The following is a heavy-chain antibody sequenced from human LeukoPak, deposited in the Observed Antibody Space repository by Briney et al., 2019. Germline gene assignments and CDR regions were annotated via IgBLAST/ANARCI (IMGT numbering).Heavy chain of an antibody. CDR1: GFTFSSYA. CDR3: ARGLVEWLFLGDY. D-gene: IGHD3-3*01. Sequence: GGSLRLSCAASGFTFSSYAMNWVRQAPGKGLEWVSSISGSSSYTYYADSVKGRFTISRDNAKNSLYLEMNSLRAEDMAVYYCARGLVEWLFLGDYWGQGTLVTVSS. V-gene: IGHV3-21*01. CDR2: ISGSSSYT. J-gene: IGHJ4*02.